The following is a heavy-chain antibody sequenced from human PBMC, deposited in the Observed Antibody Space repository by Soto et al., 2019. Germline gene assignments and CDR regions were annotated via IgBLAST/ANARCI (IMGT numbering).Heavy chain of an antibody. Sequence: GGSLRLSCAASGFTFSSYAMHWVRQAPGKGLEWVAFISYDGSNKYYADSVKGRFTISRDNSKNTLYLQMNSLRAEDTAVYYCARNYYDSSGYYFHYGMDVWGQGTTVTVSS. CDR3: ARNYYDSSGYYFHYGMDV. J-gene: IGHJ6*02. CDR2: ISYDGSNK. V-gene: IGHV3-30-3*01. D-gene: IGHD3-22*01. CDR1: GFTFSSYA.